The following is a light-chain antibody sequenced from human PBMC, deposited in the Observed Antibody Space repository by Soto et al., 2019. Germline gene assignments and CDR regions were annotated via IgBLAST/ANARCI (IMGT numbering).Light chain of an antibody. CDR2: EVS. CDR1: SSDVGSYNL. CDR3: CSYAGSSTFVV. V-gene: IGLV2-23*02. Sequence: QSALTQPASVSGSPGQSITISCTGTSSDVGSYNLVSWYQQHPGKAPKLMIYEVSKRPSGVSNRFSGFKSGNTASLTISGLQAEDEADYYCCSYAGSSTFVVFGGGTKVTVL. J-gene: IGLJ2*01.